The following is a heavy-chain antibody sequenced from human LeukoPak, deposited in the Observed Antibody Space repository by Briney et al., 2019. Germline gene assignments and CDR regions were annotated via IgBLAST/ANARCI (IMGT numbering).Heavy chain of an antibody. V-gene: IGHV3-53*01. J-gene: IGHJ3*02. Sequence: PGGSLRLSCAASGFIVSSNYMSWVRQAPGKGLEWVSVIYSGGTTYYADSMKGRFTISRDNSKNTLYLQVNSLRAEDTAMYYCARNILFAFDIWGQGTMVTVSS. CDR2: IYSGGTT. CDR3: ARNILFAFDI. CDR1: GFIVSSNY.